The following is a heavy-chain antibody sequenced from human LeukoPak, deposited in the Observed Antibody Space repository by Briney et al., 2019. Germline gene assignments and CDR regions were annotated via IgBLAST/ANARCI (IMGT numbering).Heavy chain of an antibody. D-gene: IGHD5-24*01. CDR1: GFTFSSYE. CDR3: ARADGYNYYPFDY. Sequence: GGSLRLSCAASGFTFSSYEMNWVRQAPGKGLEWVSYISSSGSTIYYADSVKGRFTISRDNAKNSLYLQMNSLRAEDTAVHYCARADGYNYYPFDYWGQGTLVTVSS. V-gene: IGHV3-48*03. J-gene: IGHJ4*02. CDR2: ISSSGSTI.